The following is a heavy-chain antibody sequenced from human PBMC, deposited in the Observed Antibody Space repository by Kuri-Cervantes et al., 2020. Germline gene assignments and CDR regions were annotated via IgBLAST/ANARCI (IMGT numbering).Heavy chain of an antibody. CDR2: ISYDGSNK. J-gene: IGHJ4*02. CDR3: ARSAPQDYYGSGSYYLFDY. D-gene: IGHD3-10*01. Sequence: GGSLRLSCAASGFTFSSYAMHWVRQAPGKGLEWVAVISYDGSNKYYADSVKGRFTISRDNSKNTLYLQMNSLRAEDTAVYYCARSAPQDYYGSGSYYLFDYWGQGTLVTVSS. CDR1: GFTFSSYA. V-gene: IGHV3-30-3*01.